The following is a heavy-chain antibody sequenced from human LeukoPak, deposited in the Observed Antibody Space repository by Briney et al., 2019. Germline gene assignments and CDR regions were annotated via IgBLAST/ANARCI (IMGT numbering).Heavy chain of an antibody. V-gene: IGHV6-1*01. CDR3: ARAIVATSANYYGMDV. CDR2: TYYRPKWYN. Sequence: SQTLSLTCAISGDSVSSNSAAWNWIRQSPSRGLEWLGRTYYRPKWYNDYAVSVKSRITINPDTSKNQFSLQLNSVTPEDTAVYYCARAIVATSANYYGMDVWGQGTTVTVSS. D-gene: IGHD5-12*01. J-gene: IGHJ6*02. CDR1: GDSVSSNSAA.